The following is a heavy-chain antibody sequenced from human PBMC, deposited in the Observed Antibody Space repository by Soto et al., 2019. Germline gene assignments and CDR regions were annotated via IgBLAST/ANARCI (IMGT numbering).Heavy chain of an antibody. CDR3: AKESENNYYDSSGDLY. D-gene: IGHD3-22*01. V-gene: IGHV3-23*01. Sequence: GGSLRLSCAASGFTFSSYAMSWVRQAPGKGLEWVSAISGSGGSTYYADSVKGRFTISRDNSKNTLYLQMNSLRAEDTAVYYCAKESENNYYDSSGDLYWGQGTLVTVCS. CDR2: ISGSGGST. J-gene: IGHJ4*02. CDR1: GFTFSSYA.